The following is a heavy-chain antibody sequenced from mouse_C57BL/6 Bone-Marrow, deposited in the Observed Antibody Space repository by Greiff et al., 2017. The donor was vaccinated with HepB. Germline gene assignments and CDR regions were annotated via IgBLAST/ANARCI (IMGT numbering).Heavy chain of an antibody. D-gene: IGHD2-2*01. CDR1: GFTFSDYY. CDR3: ARDNGYGFAY. V-gene: IGHV5-16*01. J-gene: IGHJ3*01. CDR2: INYDGSST. Sequence: EVNVVESEGGLVQPGSSMKLSCTASGFTFSDYYMAWVRQVPEKGLEWVANINYDGSSTYYLDSLKSRFIISRDNAKNILYLQMSSLKSEDTATYYCARDNGYGFAYWGQGTLVTVSA.